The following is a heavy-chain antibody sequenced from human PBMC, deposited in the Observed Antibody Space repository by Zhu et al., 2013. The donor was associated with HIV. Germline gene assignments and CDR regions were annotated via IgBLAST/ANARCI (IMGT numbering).Heavy chain of an antibody. CDR1: GDTFSSYS. Sequence: QVQLVQSGTEMKKPGSSVKVSCKASGDTFSSYSISWVRQAPGQGLEWMGGIIPIFGRANSAQKFQGRITITADESTSTAYMELSSLRSEDTAIYYCARGGEQQLVPYYFDYWGQGTLVTVSS. V-gene: IGHV1-69*01. D-gene: IGHD6-13*01. J-gene: IGHJ4*02. CDR3: ARGGEQQLVPYYFDY. CDR2: IIPIFGRA.